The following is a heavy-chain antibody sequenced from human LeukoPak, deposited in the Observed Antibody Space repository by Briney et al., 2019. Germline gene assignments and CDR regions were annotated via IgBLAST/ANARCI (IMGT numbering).Heavy chain of an antibody. D-gene: IGHD3-10*01. J-gene: IGHJ4*02. CDR2: ISRSGDTI. CDR1: GFTFSRYE. V-gene: IGHV3-48*03. CDR3: ARDYASDY. Sequence: GGSLRLSCAASGFTFSRYEMDWVRQAPGKGLEWVSYISRSGDTIYFADSVKGRFTISRDNAKNSLYLQMSSLRAEDTAVYYCARDYASDYWGQGTLVTVSS.